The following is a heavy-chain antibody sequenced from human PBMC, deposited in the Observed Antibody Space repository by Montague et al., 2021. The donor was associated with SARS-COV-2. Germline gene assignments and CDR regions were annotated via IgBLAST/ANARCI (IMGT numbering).Heavy chain of an antibody. CDR2: IYSCDRGT. V-gene: IGHV3-23*03. J-gene: IGHJ4*02. Sequence: SLRLSCAASGFTFNSYSMSWVRQSPGKGLEWVSVIYSCDRGTYYADAVKGRFTISRDNSKNTLYLQMHSLRAEDTAKYYCAKGRYSAYVLDYWGQGTQVTVSS. CDR1: GFTFNSYS. D-gene: IGHD5-18*01. CDR3: AKGRYSAYVLDY.